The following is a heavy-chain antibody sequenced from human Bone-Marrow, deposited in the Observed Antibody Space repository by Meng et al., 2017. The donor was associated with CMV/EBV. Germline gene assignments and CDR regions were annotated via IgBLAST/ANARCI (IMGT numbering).Heavy chain of an antibody. CDR1: GFTFSSYS. Sequence: GESLKISCAASGFTFSSYSMNWVRQAPGKGLEWVSSISSSSSYIYYADSVKGRFTISRDNAKNSLYLQMNSLRAEDTAVYYCARDSWTRSDFDYWGQGTLVTVSS. CDR2: ISSSSSYI. V-gene: IGHV3-21*01. D-gene: IGHD6-13*01. CDR3: ARDSWTRSDFDY. J-gene: IGHJ4*02.